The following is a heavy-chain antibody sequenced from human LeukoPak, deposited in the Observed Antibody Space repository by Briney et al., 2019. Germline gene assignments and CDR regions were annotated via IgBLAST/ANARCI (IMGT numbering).Heavy chain of an antibody. Sequence: PGGSLRLSCAASGFTFSSYSMNWVRQAPGKGLEWVSSISSSSSYIYYADSVKGRFTISRDNAKNSLYLQMNSLRAEDTAVYYCARDRRTTLGCYGMDVWGQGTTVTVSS. V-gene: IGHV3-21*01. J-gene: IGHJ6*02. CDR3: ARDRRTTLGCYGMDV. D-gene: IGHD4-11*01. CDR1: GFTFSSYS. CDR2: ISSSSSYI.